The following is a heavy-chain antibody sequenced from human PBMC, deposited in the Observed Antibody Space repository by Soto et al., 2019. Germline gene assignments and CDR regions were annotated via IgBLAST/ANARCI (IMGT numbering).Heavy chain of an antibody. CDR2: IYYTGKT. Sequence: SETLSLTCTVSGGSLSSGGYYWSWLRRLPGKGLEWIGYIYYTGKTYYNPALKSRLAMSVDTSKNQFSLKLSSVTAADSALYYCARVFAGSFDYWGQGTLVTVSS. J-gene: IGHJ4*02. D-gene: IGHD2-21*01. V-gene: IGHV4-31*03. CDR3: ARVFAGSFDY. CDR1: GGSLSSGGYY.